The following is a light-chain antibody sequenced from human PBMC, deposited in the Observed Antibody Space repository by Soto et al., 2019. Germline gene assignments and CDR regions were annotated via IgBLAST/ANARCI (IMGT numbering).Light chain of an antibody. V-gene: IGLV1-47*01. CDR2: ENN. CDR1: TSNIGSSS. CDR3: ATWDDSLSGPV. Sequence: QSVLTQPPSASGTPGQRVTISCSGSTSNIGSSSVYWYQQLPGTAPKLFIYENNRRPSGVPDRFSGSKSGTSASLAISGLRPEDEADYYCATWDDSLSGPVFGGGTKLTVL. J-gene: IGLJ2*01.